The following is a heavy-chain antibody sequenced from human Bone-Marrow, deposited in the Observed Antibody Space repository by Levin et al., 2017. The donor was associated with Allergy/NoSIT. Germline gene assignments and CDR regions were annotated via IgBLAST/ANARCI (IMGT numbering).Heavy chain of an antibody. Sequence: KTSETLSLTCTVSDGSISSYFYSWLRQPPGKGLEWIAFMYYTGTTDYNPSLKSRATISIDTTKKHVSLTLTSVTAADTAMYYCASVYPWDYGGNPGRYFDVWGRGTQVTVSS. CDR3: ASVYPWDYGGNPGRYFDV. J-gene: IGHJ2*01. V-gene: IGHV4-59*01. D-gene: IGHD4-23*01. CDR2: MYYTGTT. CDR1: DGSISSYF.